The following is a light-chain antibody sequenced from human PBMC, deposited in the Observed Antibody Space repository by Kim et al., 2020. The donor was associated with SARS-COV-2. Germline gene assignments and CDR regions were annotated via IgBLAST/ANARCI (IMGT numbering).Light chain of an antibody. CDR3: QAWDSSTAV. Sequence: SYELTQPPSVSVSAGQTASITCSGDKLGDKYACWYQQKPGQYPVLVIYQDSKRPSGIPERFSGSNSGNTATLTISGTQAMDEADYYCQAWDSSTAVFGGGTQLTVL. V-gene: IGLV3-1*01. CDR1: KLGDKY. CDR2: QDS. J-gene: IGLJ2*01.